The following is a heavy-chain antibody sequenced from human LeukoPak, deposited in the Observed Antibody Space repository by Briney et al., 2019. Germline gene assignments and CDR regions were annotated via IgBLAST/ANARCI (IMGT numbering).Heavy chain of an antibody. V-gene: IGHV3-9*02. Sequence: PGRSLRLSCAASGFTSDDYDMHWVRQAPGKGLEWVSGISWNSGSIGYADSVKGRFTISRDNAKNSLYMQMNSLRAEDTALYYCAKDIHYYGSGSSGFDYWGQGTLVTVSS. D-gene: IGHD3-10*01. CDR1: GFTSDDYD. CDR3: AKDIHYYGSGSSGFDY. J-gene: IGHJ4*01. CDR2: ISWNSGSI.